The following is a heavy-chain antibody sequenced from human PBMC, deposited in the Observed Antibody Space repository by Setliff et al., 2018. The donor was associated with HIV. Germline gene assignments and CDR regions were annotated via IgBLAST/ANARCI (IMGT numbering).Heavy chain of an antibody. V-gene: IGHV4-59*11. J-gene: IGHJ6*02. CDR2: IYYSGST. CDR1: GGSISSHS. Sequence: TLSLTCTVSGGSISSHSWNWIRQPPGKGLEWIGSIYYSGSTNYNPSLKSRVTISAATSKNVFSLNMTSVTAADTAVYYCARPVSKNFYGLDVWGLGTTVTVSS. CDR3: ARPVSKNFYGLDV.